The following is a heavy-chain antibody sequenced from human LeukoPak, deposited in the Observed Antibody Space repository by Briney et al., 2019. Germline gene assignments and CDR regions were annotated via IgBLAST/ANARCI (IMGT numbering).Heavy chain of an antibody. CDR2: ISYDGSNK. D-gene: IGHD1-1*01. CDR1: GFTFSSYA. CDR3: AGSPYVISTIRSPDP. Sequence: GGSLRLSCAASGFTFSSYAMHWVRQAPGKGLEWVAVISYDGSNKYYADSVKGRFTISRDNSKNTLYLQMNSLRAEDTAVYYGAGSPYVISTIRSPDPGGRGTGVTVPS. J-gene: IGHJ5*02. V-gene: IGHV3-30-3*01.